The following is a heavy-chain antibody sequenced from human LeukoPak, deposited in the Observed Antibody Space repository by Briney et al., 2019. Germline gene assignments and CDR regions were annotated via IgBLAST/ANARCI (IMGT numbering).Heavy chain of an antibody. CDR2: LSYTGKT. CDR3: SEGYFEPFDH. CDR1: GASVSSSH. J-gene: IGHJ4*02. V-gene: IGHV4-59*02. D-gene: IGHD2/OR15-2a*01. Sequence: SETLSLTCTVSGASVSSSHWNWIRQFPGKGLEWIGCLSYTGKTDYNPSLTGRVTISLGTSKNQVSLKLRSVTAADTAVYYCSEGYFEPFDHWGQGILVTVSS.